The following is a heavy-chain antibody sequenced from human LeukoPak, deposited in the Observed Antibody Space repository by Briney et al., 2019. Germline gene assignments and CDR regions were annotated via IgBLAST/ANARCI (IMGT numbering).Heavy chain of an antibody. J-gene: IGHJ3*02. V-gene: IGHV4-4*07. D-gene: IGHD4-11*01. CDR3: AAHDYSDAFDI. Sequence: SETLSLTCTVSGGSISSYYCSWIRQPAGKGLEWIGRISPSGTTNYNPSLKSRVTMSVDTSKNQFSLKLSSVTAADTAVYYCAAHDYSDAFDIWGQGTMVTVSS. CDR2: ISPSGTT. CDR1: GGSISSYY.